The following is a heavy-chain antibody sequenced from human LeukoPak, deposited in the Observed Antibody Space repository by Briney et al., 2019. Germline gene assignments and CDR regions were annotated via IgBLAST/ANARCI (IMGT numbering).Heavy chain of an antibody. V-gene: IGHV3-23*01. J-gene: IGHJ4*02. CDR2: ISGSGGST. CDR3: TTGFSYDCVWGSYRYTPPDY. Sequence: GGSLRLSCAASGFTFSSYAMSWVRQAPGKGLEWVSAISGSGGSTYYADSVKGRFTISRDNSKNTLYLQMNSLKTEDTAVYYCTTGFSYDCVWGSYRYTPPDYWGQGTLVTVSS. CDR1: GFTFSSYA. D-gene: IGHD3-16*02.